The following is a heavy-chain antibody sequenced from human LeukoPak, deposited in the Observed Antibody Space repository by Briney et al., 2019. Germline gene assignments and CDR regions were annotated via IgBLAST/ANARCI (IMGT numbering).Heavy chain of an antibody. J-gene: IGHJ3*02. V-gene: IGHV4-59*01. CDR2: IYYSGST. CDR3: ARGMDTATADAFDI. Sequence: SETLSLTCTVSGGSISSYYWSWIRQPPGRGLEWIGYIYYSGSTNYNPSLKSRVTISVDTSKNQFSLKLSSVTAADTAVYYCARGMDTATADAFDIWGQGTMVTVSS. D-gene: IGHD5-18*01. CDR1: GGSISSYY.